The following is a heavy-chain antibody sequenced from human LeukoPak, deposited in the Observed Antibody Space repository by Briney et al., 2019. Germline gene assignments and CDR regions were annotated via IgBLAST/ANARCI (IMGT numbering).Heavy chain of an antibody. V-gene: IGHV3-23*01. D-gene: IGHD4-23*01. CDR1: GFIFSNYA. Sequence: GGSLRLSCEASGFIFSNYAMSWVRQAPGKGLEWVSAISGGGGGTYYADSVKGRFTISRDNSKNTLYLQMNSLRGEDTAVYYCLTNSIGGGNPDRWFDPWGQGTLVTVSS. J-gene: IGHJ5*02. CDR2: ISGGGGGT. CDR3: LTNSIGGGNPDRWFDP.